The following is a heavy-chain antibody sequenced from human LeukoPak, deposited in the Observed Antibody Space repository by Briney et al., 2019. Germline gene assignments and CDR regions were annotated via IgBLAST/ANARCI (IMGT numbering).Heavy chain of an antibody. CDR1: GFTFSSYG. CDR3: AKSSGYYPEY. CDR2: IWYDGSNK. Sequence: GGSLRLSCAASGFTFSSYGMHWVRQAPGKGLEWAALIWYDGSNKYYADSVKGRFTISRDNSKNTLYLQMNSLRAEDTAVYYCAKSSGYYPEYWGQGTLVTVSS. D-gene: IGHD3-22*01. J-gene: IGHJ4*02. V-gene: IGHV3-33*06.